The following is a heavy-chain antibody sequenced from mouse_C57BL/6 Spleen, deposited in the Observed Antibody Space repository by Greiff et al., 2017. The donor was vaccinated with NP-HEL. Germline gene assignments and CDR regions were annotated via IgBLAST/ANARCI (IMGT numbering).Heavy chain of an antibody. J-gene: IGHJ2*01. CDR1: GFTFTDYY. D-gene: IGHD2-3*01. CDR3: ARYYDGYLYFDY. V-gene: IGHV7-3*01. Sequence: EVMLVESGGGLVQPGGSLSLSCAASGFTFTDYYMSWVRQPPGKALEWLGFIRNKANGYTTEYSASVKGRFTISRDNSQSILYLQMNALRAEDSATYYCARYYDGYLYFDYGGQGTTLTVAS. CDR2: IRNKANGYTT.